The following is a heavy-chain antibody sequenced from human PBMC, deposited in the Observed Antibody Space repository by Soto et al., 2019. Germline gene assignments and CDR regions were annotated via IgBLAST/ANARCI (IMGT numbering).Heavy chain of an antibody. CDR2: ISGSGGST. CDR3: AKDGGGIAARQHFDY. D-gene: IGHD6-6*01. CDR1: GFTFSSYA. J-gene: IGHJ4*02. V-gene: IGHV3-23*01. Sequence: GGSLRLSCAASGFTFSSYAMSWVRQAPGKGLEWVSAISGSGGSTYYADSVKGRFTISRDNSKNTLYLQMNSLRAEDTAVYYCAKDGGGIAARQHFDYWGQGTLVTVCS.